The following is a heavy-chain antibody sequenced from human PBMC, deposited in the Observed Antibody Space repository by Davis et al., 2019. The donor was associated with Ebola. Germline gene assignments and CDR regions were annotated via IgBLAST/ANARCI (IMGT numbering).Heavy chain of an antibody. J-gene: IGHJ5*02. CDR2: IYHSGRT. CDR3: AREGRSGYSNWFDP. D-gene: IGHD3-22*01. V-gene: IGHV4-34*01. Sequence: MPSETLSLTCAVSGGSFSGYYWSWIRQPPGKGLEWIGEIYHSGRTNYNPSLKSRVTISVDTSKNQFSLKMSSVTAADTAVYYCAREGRSGYSNWFDPWGQGTLVTVSS. CDR1: GGSFSGYY.